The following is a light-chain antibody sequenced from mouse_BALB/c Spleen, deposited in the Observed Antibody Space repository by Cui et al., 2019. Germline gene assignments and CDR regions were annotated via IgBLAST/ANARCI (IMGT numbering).Light chain of an antibody. Sequence: HIVLTHSPAIISASLGEEITLTCSASSSVSYMHWYQQKPGTSPKLLIYSTSNLASGVPSRFSGSGSGTFYSLTISSVEAEDAADYYCHQWSSYPWTFGGGTKLEIK. CDR2: STS. V-gene: IGKV4-80*01. CDR1: SSVSY. J-gene: IGKJ1*01. CDR3: HQWSSYPWT.